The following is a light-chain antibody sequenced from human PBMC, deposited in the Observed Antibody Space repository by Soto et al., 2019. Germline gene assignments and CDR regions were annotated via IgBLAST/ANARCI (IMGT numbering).Light chain of an antibody. CDR2: AAS. CDR1: QTISNF. CDR3: QKYNSAPLT. V-gene: IGKV1-39*01. Sequence: DIQMTQSPSSLSASVGDRVTITCRASQTISNFVNWYQQKLGRAPRLLIYAASSLQSGVPSRFSGSGSGTEFTLTISSLQSEDVATYYCQKYNSAPLTFGQGTRLEIK. J-gene: IGKJ5*01.